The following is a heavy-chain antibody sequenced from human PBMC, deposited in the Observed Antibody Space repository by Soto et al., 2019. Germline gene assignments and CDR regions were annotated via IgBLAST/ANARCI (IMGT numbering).Heavy chain of an antibody. Sequence: QVQLVQSGAEVKKPGASVKVSCKASGYTFTSYDINWVRQATGQGLEWMGWMNPNSGNTGYAQKFQGRVTMTRNTSISTAYMELSSLRSEDTAVYYCPRSAARRGSYYYYGMDVWGQGTTVTVSS. D-gene: IGHD3-10*01. CDR1: GYTFTSYD. J-gene: IGHJ6*02. V-gene: IGHV1-8*01. CDR3: PRSAARRGSYYYYGMDV. CDR2: MNPNSGNT.